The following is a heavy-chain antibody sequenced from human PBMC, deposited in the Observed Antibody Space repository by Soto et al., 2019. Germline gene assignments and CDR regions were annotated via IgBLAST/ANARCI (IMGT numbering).Heavy chain of an antibody. Sequence: ASVKVSCKVSGYTLTELSMHWVRQAPGKGLEWMGGFDPEDGETIYAQKFQGRVTMTEDTSTDTAYMELSSLRSEDTAVYYCATRYASSGYYLSDAGYFQHWGQGTLATV. V-gene: IGHV1-24*01. CDR2: FDPEDGET. CDR1: GYTLTELS. D-gene: IGHD3-22*01. CDR3: ATRYASSGYYLSDAGYFQH. J-gene: IGHJ1*01.